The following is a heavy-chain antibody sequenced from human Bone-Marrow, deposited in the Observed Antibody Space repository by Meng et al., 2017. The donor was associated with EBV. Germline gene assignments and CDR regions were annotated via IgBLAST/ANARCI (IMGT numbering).Heavy chain of an antibody. V-gene: IGHV1-2*06. CDR3: ARGGGTTSPFDY. J-gene: IGHJ4*02. Sequence: QVQPVQSGAGVKKPGASVKVSCKASGYTFTDYFMHWVRQAPGQGLEWMGRINPYIGGTNYAQKFLGRVTMTSDTSIRTAYMELSSLRSDDTAVYYCARGGGTTSPFDYWGQGTLVTVSS. CDR1: GYTFTDYF. D-gene: IGHD1-1*01. CDR2: INPYIGGT.